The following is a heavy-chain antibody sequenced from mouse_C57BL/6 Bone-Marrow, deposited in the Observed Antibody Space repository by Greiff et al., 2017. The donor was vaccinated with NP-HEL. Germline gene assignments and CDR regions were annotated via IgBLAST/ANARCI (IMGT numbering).Heavy chain of an antibody. CDR2: IHPNSGST. D-gene: IGHD2-2*01. Sequence: VQLQQPGAELVKPGASVKLSCKASGYTFTSYWMHWVKQRPGQGLEWIGMIHPNSGSTNYNEKFKSKATLTVDKSSSTAYMQLSSLTSEDSAVYYCALFYYGYYWYFDVWGTGTTVTVSS. CDR1: GYTFTSYW. V-gene: IGHV1-64*01. J-gene: IGHJ1*03. CDR3: ALFYYGYYWYFDV.